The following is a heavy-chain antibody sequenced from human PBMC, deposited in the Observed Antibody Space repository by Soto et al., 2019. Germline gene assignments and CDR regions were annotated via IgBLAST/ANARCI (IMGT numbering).Heavy chain of an antibody. J-gene: IGHJ5*02. CDR2: IYYSGST. V-gene: IGHV4-61*01. CDR1: GGSVSSGSYY. CDR3: ARVSMTTVTTWFDP. D-gene: IGHD4-4*01. Sequence: SETLSLTCTVSGGSVSSGSYYWSWIRQPPGKGLEWIGYIYYSGSTYYNPSLKSRVTISVDTSKNQFSLKLSSVTAADTAVYYCARVSMTTVTTWFDPWGQGTLVTVSS.